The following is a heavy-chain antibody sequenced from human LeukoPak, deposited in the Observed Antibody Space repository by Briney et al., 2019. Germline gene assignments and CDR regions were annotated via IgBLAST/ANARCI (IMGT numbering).Heavy chain of an antibody. CDR2: IYYSGST. V-gene: IGHV4-39*01. CDR3: ASCLLGYDFWSGYSNAFDI. Sequence: PSGTLSLTCTVSGGSISSSSYYWGWIRQPPGKGLEWIGSIYYSGSTYYNPSLKSRVTISVDTSKNQFSLKLSSVTAADTAVYYCASCLLGYDFWSGYSNAFDIWGQGTMVTVSS. J-gene: IGHJ3*02. CDR1: GGSISSSSYY. D-gene: IGHD3-3*01.